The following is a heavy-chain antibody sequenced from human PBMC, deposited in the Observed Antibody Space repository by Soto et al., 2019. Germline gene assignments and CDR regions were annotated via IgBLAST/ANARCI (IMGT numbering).Heavy chain of an antibody. J-gene: IGHJ4*02. D-gene: IGHD2-8*02. CDR1: GVTVISHA. Sequence: PGLLLRLSCAASGVTVISHAMRWIRKAPGKGLEWVSAISGSGGSTYYADSVKSRLTVTRDTSRNQVVLTMADMDPVDTGTYYCARKRRDGGVYYTFDYWGQGTLVTVSS. CDR3: ARKRRDGGVYYTFDY. V-gene: IGHV3-23*01. CDR2: ISGSGGST.